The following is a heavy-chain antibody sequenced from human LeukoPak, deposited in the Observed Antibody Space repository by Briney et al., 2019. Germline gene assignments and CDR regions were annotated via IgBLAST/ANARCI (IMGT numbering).Heavy chain of an antibody. Sequence: SETLSLTCAVYGGSFSGYYWSWIRQPPGKGLEWIGEINHSGSTNYNPSLKSRVTISVDTSKNQFSLKLSSVTAADTAVYYCARGRGSIRGFWQRGYYYMDVWGKGTTVTVSS. CDR1: GGSFSGYY. V-gene: IGHV4-34*01. D-gene: IGHD3-3*01. CDR2: INHSGST. J-gene: IGHJ6*03. CDR3: ARGRGSIRGFWQRGYYYMDV.